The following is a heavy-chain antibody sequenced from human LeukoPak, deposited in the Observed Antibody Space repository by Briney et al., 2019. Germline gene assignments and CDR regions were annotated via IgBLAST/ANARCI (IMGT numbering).Heavy chain of an antibody. Sequence: GASVKVSCKSSGDTFTGYYMHWVRQAPGQGLEWKGRIKPNSGGTNYAQKFQGRVTMTRDTSISTAYMELSRLRSELTAVYFCATSGIEGYNWFEPWGQGPLVPVSS. V-gene: IGHV1-2*06. J-gene: IGHJ5*02. CDR1: GDTFTGYY. CDR3: ATSGIEGYNWFEP. CDR2: IKPNSGGT. D-gene: IGHD6-13*01.